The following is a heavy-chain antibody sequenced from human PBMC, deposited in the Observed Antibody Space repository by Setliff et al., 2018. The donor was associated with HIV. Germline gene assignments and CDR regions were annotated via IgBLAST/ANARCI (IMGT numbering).Heavy chain of an antibody. V-gene: IGHV5-51*01. CDR2: IYPGDSDS. CDR3: VRYIGAAAGYIDH. D-gene: IGHD6-25*01. Sequence: PGESLKISCHLSGYSFVDFWIGWVRQMPGKGLEWVGFIYPGDSDSRYSPSIRGQVTISADKSTTTAYLDWASLKASDTAMYYCVRYIGAAAGYIDHWGQGTLVTVSS. CDR1: GYSFVDFW. J-gene: IGHJ4*02.